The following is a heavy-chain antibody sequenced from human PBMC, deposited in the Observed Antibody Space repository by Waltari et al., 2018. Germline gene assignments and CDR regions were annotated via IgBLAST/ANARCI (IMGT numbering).Heavy chain of an antibody. CDR1: GRSFSGYY. J-gene: IGHJ6*02. Sequence: QVPLQQWGAGLLKPSETLSLTCAVYGRSFSGYYWSWIRQPPGTGREWIGEINHSGSTSDNPYLKSRVTISVDTSKNKFSLKLSSVTDADTAVYYCARGLLRGSASYYSCCYGMDVWGQGTTVTVSS. CDR3: ARGLLRGSASYYSCCYGMDV. V-gene: IGHV4-34*01. D-gene: IGHD3-10*01. CDR2: INHSGST.